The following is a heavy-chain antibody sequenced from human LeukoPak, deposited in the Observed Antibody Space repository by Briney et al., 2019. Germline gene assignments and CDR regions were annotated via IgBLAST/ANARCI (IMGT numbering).Heavy chain of an antibody. CDR1: GYTLTVYY. CDR2: INLNSGGT. Sequence: GASVTVSCTASGYTLTVYYMHWVRQAPAQGNEWMGWINLNSGGTNYAQKLQGRVTMTRDTSISTAYMELSRLRSDDTAVYYCARAPVTTMKYGVRYYGMDVWGQGTTVTVSS. D-gene: IGHD4-4*01. J-gene: IGHJ6*02. CDR3: ARAPVTTMKYGVRYYGMDV. V-gene: IGHV1-2*02.